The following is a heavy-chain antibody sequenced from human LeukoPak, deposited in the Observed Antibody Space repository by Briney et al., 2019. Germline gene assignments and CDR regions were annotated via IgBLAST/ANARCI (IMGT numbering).Heavy chain of an antibody. J-gene: IGHJ5*02. D-gene: IGHD4-17*01. Sequence: GGSLRLSCVASGFNFSNYWMSWVRQAPVEGLEWVANIKQDGSEKYCVDSVEGRFTISRDNAKNSLFLQMNSLRAEDTAVYYCAREDYGEPFDHWGQGTLVTVSS. CDR3: AREDYGEPFDH. CDR1: GFNFSNYW. CDR2: IKQDGSEK. V-gene: IGHV3-7*01.